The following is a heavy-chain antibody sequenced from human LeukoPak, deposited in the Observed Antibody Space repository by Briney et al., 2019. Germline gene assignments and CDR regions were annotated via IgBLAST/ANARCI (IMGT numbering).Heavy chain of an antibody. D-gene: IGHD5-12*01. CDR1: GVSISSNLW. J-gene: IGHJ4*02. CDR3: ARRDSNLYSGLGLDS. Sequence: SGTLSLTCAVSGVSISSNLWWTWVRQPPGKGLEWIAEIHHSGSINYNPSLKSRVTISVDKAKIQFSLNLNSVPAADTGVYYCARRDSNLYSGLGLDSWGQGTLVIVSS. V-gene: IGHV4-4*02. CDR2: IHHSGSI.